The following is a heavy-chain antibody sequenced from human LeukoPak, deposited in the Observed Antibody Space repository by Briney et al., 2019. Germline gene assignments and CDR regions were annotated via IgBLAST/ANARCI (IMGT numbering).Heavy chain of an antibody. Sequence: GASVKVSCKASGYTFTAYYMHWVRQAPGQGLEWMGRINLDYGDTNYAQRFQGRVTMTRDTSISTAYMELSGLRSDDTAVYYCARVEFCGGGSCYLVDYWGQGTLVTVSS. D-gene: IGHD2-15*01. CDR3: ARVEFCGGGSCYLVDY. CDR1: GYTFTAYY. J-gene: IGHJ4*02. V-gene: IGHV1-2*06. CDR2: INLDYGDT.